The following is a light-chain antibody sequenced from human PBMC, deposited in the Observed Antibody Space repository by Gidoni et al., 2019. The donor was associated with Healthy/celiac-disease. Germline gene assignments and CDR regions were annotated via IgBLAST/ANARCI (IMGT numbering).Light chain of an antibody. CDR1: QSVSSN. Sequence: EIVMTQSPATLSVSPGERATLSCRASQSVSSNLAWYQQKPGQAPSLLIYGASTRATGIPARFSGSGSGTEFTLTISSLQSEDFAVYYCQQYNNWPRRALTFGGGTKVEIK. CDR2: GAS. CDR3: QQYNNWPRRALT. J-gene: IGKJ4*01. V-gene: IGKV3-15*01.